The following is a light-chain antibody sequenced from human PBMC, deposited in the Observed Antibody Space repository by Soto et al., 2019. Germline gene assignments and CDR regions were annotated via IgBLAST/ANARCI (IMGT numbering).Light chain of an antibody. CDR2: AAS. CDR3: QQSYRTPLT. CDR1: QGISSY. Sequence: PSSLSASTGDRVTITCRASQGISSYLAWYQQKPGKAPKLLIYAASTLQSGVPSRFSGSGSGTDFTLTISCLQSEDFATYYCQQSYRTPLTFGGGTKVDIK. J-gene: IGKJ4*01. V-gene: IGKV1-8*01.